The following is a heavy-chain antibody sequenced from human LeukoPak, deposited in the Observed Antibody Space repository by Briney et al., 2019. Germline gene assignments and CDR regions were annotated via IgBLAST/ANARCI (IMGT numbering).Heavy chain of an antibody. CDR1: GGSISSHY. CDR2: IYYSGST. Sequence: KPSETLSLTCTVSGGSISSHYWSCIRQPPGKGLEWIAYIYYSGSTNDNPSLQSRVTISVDTSKNQLSLKVSSVTAADTAVYYCARHMSSGTYPMDVWGQGTTVTVSS. D-gene: IGHD1-26*01. CDR3: ARHMSSGTYPMDV. J-gene: IGHJ6*02. V-gene: IGHV4-59*08.